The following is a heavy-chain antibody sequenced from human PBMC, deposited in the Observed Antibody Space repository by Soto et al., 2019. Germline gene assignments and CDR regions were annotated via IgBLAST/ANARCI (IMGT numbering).Heavy chain of an antibody. CDR2: IVSDGSNK. V-gene: IGHV3-33*01. J-gene: IGHJ3*02. CDR3: ARDDAFQNENGFDI. D-gene: IGHD1-1*01. CDR1: GFTFSRYG. Sequence: QVQLVESGGGVVQPGRSLRLSCAASGFTFSRYGFHWVRQAPGKGLEWVAVIVSDGSNKYHADSVEGRFTISRDNSKDTLYLQINSLRAEDTAVYYCARDDAFQNENGFDIWGQGTMVTVSS.